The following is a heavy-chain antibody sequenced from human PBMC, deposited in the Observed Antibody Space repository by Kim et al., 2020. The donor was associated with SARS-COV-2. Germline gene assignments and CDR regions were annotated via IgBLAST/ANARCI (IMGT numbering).Heavy chain of an antibody. Sequence: SETLSLTCTVSGGSISSYYWSWIRQPAGKGLEWIGRIYTSGSTNYNPSLESRVTMSVDTSKNQFSLKLSSVTAADTAVYYCARVSYSSSSRYYYGMDVWGQGTTVTVSS. CDR1: GGSISSYY. J-gene: IGHJ6*02. CDR3: ARVSYSSSSRYYYGMDV. CDR2: IYTSGST. D-gene: IGHD6-6*01. V-gene: IGHV4-4*07.